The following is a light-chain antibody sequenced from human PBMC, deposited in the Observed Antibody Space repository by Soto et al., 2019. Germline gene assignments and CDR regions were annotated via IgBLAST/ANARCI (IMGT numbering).Light chain of an antibody. V-gene: IGLV2-14*01. J-gene: IGLJ2*01. CDR3: SSYTSSITHVV. Sequence: QSALTQPASVSGSPGQSITISCTGTSSDVGGYNYVSWYQQHPGKAPKLMIYDVSNRPSGVSNRFSGSKSGNTASLTISGRKAEDEADYYCSSYTSSITHVVFGGGTKLTV. CDR2: DVS. CDR1: SSDVGGYNY.